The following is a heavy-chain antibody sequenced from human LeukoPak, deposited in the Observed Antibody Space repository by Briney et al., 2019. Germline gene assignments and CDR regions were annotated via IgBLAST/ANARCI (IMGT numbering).Heavy chain of an antibody. V-gene: IGHV1-18*01. CDR1: GGTFISYA. Sequence: ASEKVSCKASGGTFISYAISWVRQAPGQGLEWMGWISAYNGNIDYAQNLQDRVTMTTDTSTNTAYMELRSLKSDDTAVYYCARRAAPPTYYSYGMDVWGQGTTVTVS. D-gene: IGHD2-15*01. CDR2: ISAYNGNI. CDR3: ARRAAPPTYYSYGMDV. J-gene: IGHJ6*02.